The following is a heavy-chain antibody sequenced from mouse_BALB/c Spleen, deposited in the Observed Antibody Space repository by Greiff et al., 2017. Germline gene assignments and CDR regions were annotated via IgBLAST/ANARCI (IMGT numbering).Heavy chain of an antibody. V-gene: IGHV6-6*02. J-gene: IGHJ4*01. CDR1: GFTFSNYW. CDR2: IRLKSNNYAT. CDR3: TRRGYGNFYYYAMDY. D-gene: IGHD2-10*02. Sequence: EVKLMESGGGLVQPGGSMKLSCVASGFTFSNYWMNWVRQSPEKGLEWVAEIRLKSNNYATHYAESVKGRFTISRDDSKSSVYLQTNNLRAEDTGIYYCTRRGYGNFYYYAMDYWGQGTSVTVSS.